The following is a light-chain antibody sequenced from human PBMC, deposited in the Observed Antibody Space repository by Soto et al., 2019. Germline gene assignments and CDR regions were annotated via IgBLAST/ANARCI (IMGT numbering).Light chain of an antibody. CDR1: QSVSRY. CDR3: QHRRSWPLT. CDR2: DAS. V-gene: IGKV3-11*01. J-gene: IGKJ4*01. Sequence: EVVLTQSPATLSLSPGEGATLSCRASQSVSRYLAWYQQKPGQAPRLLIYDASKRATGIPAKFSGSGSGTDFTLTISSLEHEDFAVYYCQHRRSWPLTFGGGTKVEI.